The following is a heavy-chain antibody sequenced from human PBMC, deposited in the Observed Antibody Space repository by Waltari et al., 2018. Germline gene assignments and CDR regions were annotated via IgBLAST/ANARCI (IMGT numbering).Heavy chain of an antibody. Sequence: QVQLQESGPGLVKPSQTLSLTCTVSGGSISSGSYYWSWIRQPAGKGLEWIGYIYTSGSTNYNPSLKSRVTISVDTSKNQFSLKLSSVTAADTAVYYCARGNELLYFDYWGQGTLVTVSS. D-gene: IGHD3-10*01. CDR3: ARGNELLYFDY. CDR1: GGSISSGSYY. CDR2: IYTSGST. V-gene: IGHV4-61*09. J-gene: IGHJ4*02.